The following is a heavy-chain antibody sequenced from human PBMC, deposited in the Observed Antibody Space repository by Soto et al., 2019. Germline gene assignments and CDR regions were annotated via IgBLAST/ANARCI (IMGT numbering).Heavy chain of an antibody. CDR2: ISSRSDI. CDR1: GFTFSTYS. Sequence: PGGSLRLSCLGSGFTFSTYSINWVRQAPGKGLEWVSSISSRSDIYYADSVKGRFTISRDNAKTSVSLQMNSLRAEDTAVYYCAREYTGCPLAYGLDVWGQGTTVTVSS. V-gene: IGHV3-21*01. J-gene: IGHJ6*02. D-gene: IGHD5-12*01. CDR3: AREYTGCPLAYGLDV.